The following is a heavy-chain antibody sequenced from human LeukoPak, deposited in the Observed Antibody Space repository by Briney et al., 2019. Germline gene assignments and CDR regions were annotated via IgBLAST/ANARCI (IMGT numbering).Heavy chain of an antibody. CDR2: INSDGRRT. D-gene: IGHD2-2*01. CDR1: GFTISNHW. J-gene: IGHJ6*03. V-gene: IGHV3-74*01. Sequence: GGSLRLSCAASGFTISNHWMHWVRQAPGEGLVWVSRINSDGRRTSYADSVKGRFTISRDNAKNTLYLQMNSLRPDDTAVYYCAREVEVVPATMGAYYYYYMDVWGKRTTVTVSS. CDR3: AREVEVVPATMGAYYYYYMDV.